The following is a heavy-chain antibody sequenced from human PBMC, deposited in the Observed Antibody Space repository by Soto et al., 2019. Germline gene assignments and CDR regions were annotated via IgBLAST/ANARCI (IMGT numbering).Heavy chain of an antibody. V-gene: IGHV3-48*02. CDR3: ARVSAYCGGDCYSRYYYYGMDV. Sequence: EVQLVESGGGLVQPGGSLRLSCAASGFTFSSYSMNWVRQAPGKGLEWVSYISSSSSTIYYADSVKGRFTISRDNAKNSLYLQMNSLRDEDTAVYYCARVSAYCGGDCYSRYYYYGMDVWGQGTTVTVSS. CDR1: GFTFSSYS. J-gene: IGHJ6*02. CDR2: ISSSSSTI. D-gene: IGHD2-21*02.